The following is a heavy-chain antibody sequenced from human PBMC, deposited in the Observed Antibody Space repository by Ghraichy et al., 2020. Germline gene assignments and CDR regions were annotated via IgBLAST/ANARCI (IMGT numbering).Heavy chain of an antibody. J-gene: IGHJ4*02. Sequence: SETLSLTCTVSGGSISSYYWSWIRQPPGKGLEWIGYIYYSGSTNYNPSLKSRVTISVDTSKNQFSLKLSSVTAADTAVYYCARGVGFGGGYFDYWGQGTLVTVSS. CDR3: ARGVGFGGGYFDY. V-gene: IGHV4-59*01. D-gene: IGHD3-10*01. CDR1: GGSISSYY. CDR2: IYYSGST.